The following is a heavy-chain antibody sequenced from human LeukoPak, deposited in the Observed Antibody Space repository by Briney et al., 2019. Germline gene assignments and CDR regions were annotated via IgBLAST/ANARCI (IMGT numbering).Heavy chain of an antibody. CDR3: ARLYCSSTSCYIGGDGDY. Sequence: PSETLSLTCTVSGGSISSYYWSWIRQPPGKGLEWIGYICYSGSTNYNPSLKSRVTISVDTSKNQFSLKLSSVTAADTAVYYCARLYCSSTSCYIGGDGDYWGQGTLVTVSS. J-gene: IGHJ4*02. D-gene: IGHD2-2*02. CDR2: ICYSGST. V-gene: IGHV4-59*01. CDR1: GGSISSYY.